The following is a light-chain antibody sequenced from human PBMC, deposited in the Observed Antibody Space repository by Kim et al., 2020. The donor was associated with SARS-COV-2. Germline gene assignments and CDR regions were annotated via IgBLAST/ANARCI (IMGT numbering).Light chain of an antibody. CDR1: SLRKYS. CDR2: PKN. J-gene: IGLJ2*01. Sequence: SSELTQDPAVSVALGQTVRITCQGDSLRKYSATWSQQKPGQAPLLLIYPKNNRPSGIPDRFSGSSSGDTASLTITGALAEDEADYYCSSRDSRDSSTNLHIIFGGGTQLTVL. CDR3: SSRDSRDSSTNLHII. V-gene: IGLV3-19*01.